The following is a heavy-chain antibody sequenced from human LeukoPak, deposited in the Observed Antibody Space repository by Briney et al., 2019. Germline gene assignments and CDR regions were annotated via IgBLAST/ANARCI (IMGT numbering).Heavy chain of an antibody. CDR2: IHPDDSDT. D-gene: IGHD6-25*01. V-gene: IGHV5-51*01. CDR3: ARSGKYYFDY. J-gene: IGHJ4*02. CDR1: GYSFTSYW. Sequence: ESLKISCKGSGYSFTSYWIAWVRQMPGKGLEWMGIIHPDDSDTKYSPAFRGQVTISADKSISTAYLQWSSLQASDTAMYYCARSGKYYFDYWGQGTLVTVSS.